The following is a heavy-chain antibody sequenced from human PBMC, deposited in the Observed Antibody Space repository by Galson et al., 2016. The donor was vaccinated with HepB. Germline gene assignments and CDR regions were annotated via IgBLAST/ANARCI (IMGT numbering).Heavy chain of an antibody. J-gene: IGHJ3*02. Sequence: SVKVSCKASGYTFTGYYMHWVRQAPGQGLEWMGWINPNSGVTNYAQKFQGRVTMTGDTSISTAYMELSKLRSDDTAFYYCARAPYYYHGGSHFYPSAFDIWGQGTMVTVSS. CDR1: GYTFTGYY. CDR3: ARAPYYYHGGSHFYPSAFDI. CDR2: INPNSGVT. V-gene: IGHV1-2*02. D-gene: IGHD3-10*01.